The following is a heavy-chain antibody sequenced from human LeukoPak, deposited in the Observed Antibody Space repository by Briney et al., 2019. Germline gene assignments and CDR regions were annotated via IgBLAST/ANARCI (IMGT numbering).Heavy chain of an antibody. CDR3: ARDPTRYDSSGYYLV. D-gene: IGHD3-22*01. CDR2: ISGSGGST. CDR1: GFTFSSYA. V-gene: IGHV3-23*01. Sequence: PGGSLRLSCAASGFTFSSYAMSWVRQAPGKGLEWVSAISGSGGSTYYADSVKGRFTISRDNSKNTLYLQLNSLRAEDTAVYYCARDPTRYDSSGYYLVWGQGTLVTVSS. J-gene: IGHJ4*02.